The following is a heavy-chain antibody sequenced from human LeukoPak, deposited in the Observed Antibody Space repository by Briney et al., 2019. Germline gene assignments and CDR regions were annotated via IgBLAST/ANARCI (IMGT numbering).Heavy chain of an antibody. J-gene: IGHJ3*02. CDR2: IYSSGST. D-gene: IGHD5-12*01. CDR1: GGSISSYH. Sequence: SETLSLTCTVSGGSISSYHWSWIRQPPGKRLQWIGFIYSSGSTNYNPSLKSRVTISLDTSKNQFSLRVSSVTSADTAVYYCARGDSGYDYAFDIWGQGTMVTVSS. CDR3: ARGDSGYDYAFDI. V-gene: IGHV4-59*01.